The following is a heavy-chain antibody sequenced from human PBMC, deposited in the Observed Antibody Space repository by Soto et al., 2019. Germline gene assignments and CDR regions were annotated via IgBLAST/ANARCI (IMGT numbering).Heavy chain of an antibody. CDR3: ARGGADHYQYGMDV. Sequence: PVGSLRLSCAASGFPLIYAMSWVRQPPGKRLEWVSSMNGAATSTSYADSAKGRFTMSRDNSKNTLFLEMNSLRVEDTAVYYCARGGADHYQYGMDVWGQGTTVTVSS. CDR1: GFPLIYA. V-gene: IGHV3-23*01. J-gene: IGHJ6*02. D-gene: IGHD3-10*01. CDR2: MNGAATST.